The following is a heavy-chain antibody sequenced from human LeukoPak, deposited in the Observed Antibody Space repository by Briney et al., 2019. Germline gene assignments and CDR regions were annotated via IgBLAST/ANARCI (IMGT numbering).Heavy chain of an antibody. D-gene: IGHD3-10*01. CDR2: IYHSGST. V-gene: IGHV4-38-2*02. Sequence: SETLSLTCTVSGYSISSGYYWGWIRQPPGKGLEWIGSIYHSGSTYYNPSLKSRVTISGDTSKNQFSLKLSSVTAADTAVYYCARVRQVYYGSGSYYRFFDYWGQGTLVTVSS. CDR1: GYSISSGYY. J-gene: IGHJ4*02. CDR3: ARVRQVYYGSGSYYRFFDY.